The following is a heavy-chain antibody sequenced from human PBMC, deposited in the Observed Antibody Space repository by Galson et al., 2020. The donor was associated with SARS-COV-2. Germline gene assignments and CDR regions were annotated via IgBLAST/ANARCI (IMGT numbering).Heavy chain of an antibody. CDR1: GFTFSSYG. J-gene: IGHJ3*02. CDR2: IWYDGSNK. V-gene: IGHV3-33*01. CDR3: ARQTYYYGSGSDDAFDI. D-gene: IGHD3-10*01. Sequence: GGSLRLSCAASGFTFSSYGMHWVRQAPGKGLEWVAVIWYDGSNKYYADSVKGRFTISRDNSKNTLYLQMNSLRAEDTAVYYCARQTYYYGSGSDDAFDIWGQGTMVTVSS.